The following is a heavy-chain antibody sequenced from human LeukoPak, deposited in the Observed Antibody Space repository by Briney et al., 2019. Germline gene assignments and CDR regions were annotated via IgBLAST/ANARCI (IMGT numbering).Heavy chain of an antibody. CDR2: IRYDGSNK. D-gene: IGHD3/OR15-3a*01. V-gene: IGHV3-30*02. Sequence: GGSLRLSCAASGFTFSSYGMHRVRQAPGKGLEWVAFIRYDGSNKYYADSVKGRFTISRDNSKNTLYLQMNSLRAEDTAVYYCAKDFLDPFGYWGQGTLVTVSS. J-gene: IGHJ4*02. CDR3: AKDFLDPFGY. CDR1: GFTFSSYG.